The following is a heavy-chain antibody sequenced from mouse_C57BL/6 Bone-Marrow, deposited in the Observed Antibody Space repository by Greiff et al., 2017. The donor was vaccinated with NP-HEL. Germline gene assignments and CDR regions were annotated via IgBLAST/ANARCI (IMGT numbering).Heavy chain of an antibody. CDR2: IDPSDSET. CDR1: GYTFTSYW. J-gene: IGHJ1*03. V-gene: IGHV1-52*01. CDR3: ASLYGSSSHWYFDV. Sequence: QVQLQQPGAELVRPGSSVKLSCKASGYTFTSYWMHWVKQRPIQGLEWIGNIDPSDSETHYNQKFKVKATLTVDKSSSTAYMQLSSLTSEDSAVYDCASLYGSSSHWYFDVWGTGTTVTVSS. D-gene: IGHD1-1*01.